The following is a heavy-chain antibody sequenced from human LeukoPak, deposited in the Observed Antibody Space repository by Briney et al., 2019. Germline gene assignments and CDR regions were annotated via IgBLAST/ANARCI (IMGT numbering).Heavy chain of an antibody. CDR2: IYSSGSA. D-gene: IGHD6-6*01. Sequence: SETLSLTCTVSGGSISSYYWSWIRQPAGKGLEWIGRIYSSGSANYNPSLESRVTMSVDTSKNQFSLRLTSVTAADTAVYHCARVRSSVAALDIWGQGTMVTVSS. CDR3: ARVRSSVAALDI. J-gene: IGHJ3*02. CDR1: GGSISSYY. V-gene: IGHV4-4*07.